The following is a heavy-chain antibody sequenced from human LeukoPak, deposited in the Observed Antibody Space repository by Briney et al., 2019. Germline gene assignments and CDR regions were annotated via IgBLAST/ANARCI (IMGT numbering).Heavy chain of an antibody. CDR2: IYYSGST. CDR1: GGSISSYY. D-gene: IGHD4-23*01. CDR3: ARGRGGGGNPRYHFDY. J-gene: IGHJ4*02. Sequence: SETLSLTCTVSGGSISSYYWSWIRQPPGKGLEWIGYIYYSGSTNYNPSLKSRVTISVDTSKNQFSLKLSSVTAADTAVYYCARGRGGGGNPRYHFDYWGQGTLVTVSS. V-gene: IGHV4-59*12.